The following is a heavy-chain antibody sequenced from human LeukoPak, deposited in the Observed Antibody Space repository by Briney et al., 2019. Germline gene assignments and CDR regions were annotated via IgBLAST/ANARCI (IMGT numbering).Heavy chain of an antibody. CDR2: IYHSGST. CDR3: ARGRTYYDFWSGHHPGSYYMDV. J-gene: IGHJ6*03. Sequence: SETLSLTCTASGYSISSGYYWGWIRQPPGKGLEWIGSIYHSGSTCYNPSLKSRVTISVDTSKNQFSLKLSSVTAADTAVYYCARGRTYYDFWSGHHPGSYYMDVWGKGTTVTVSS. CDR1: GYSISSGYY. V-gene: IGHV4-38-2*02. D-gene: IGHD3-3*01.